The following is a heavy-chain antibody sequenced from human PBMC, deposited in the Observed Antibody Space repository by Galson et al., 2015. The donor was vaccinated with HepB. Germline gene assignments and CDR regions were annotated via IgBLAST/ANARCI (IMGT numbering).Heavy chain of an antibody. CDR3: AHSSGSYSGFDY. V-gene: IGHV2-5*01. Sequence: PALVKPTHTLTLTCTFSGFPLSTSGVGVGWIRQPPGKALEWLALIYWNDDHRYSPSLKNRLTITKDTSKNQVVLTMTNMDPVDTATYYCAHSSGSYSGFDYWGQGTLVTVSS. D-gene: IGHD1-26*01. CDR2: IYWNDDH. CDR1: GFPLSTSGVG. J-gene: IGHJ4*02.